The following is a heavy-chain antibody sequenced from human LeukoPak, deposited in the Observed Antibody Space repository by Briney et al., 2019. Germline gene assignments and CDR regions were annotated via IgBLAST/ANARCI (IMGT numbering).Heavy chain of an antibody. Sequence: QASETLSLTCAVSGGSISSSNWWSWVRQPPGKGLEWIGEIYHSGSTNYNPSLKSRVTISVDTSKSQFSLKLRSVTAADTAVYYCARAGFTVTYFDQWGQGTLVTVSS. CDR2: IYHSGST. CDR1: GGSISSSNW. J-gene: IGHJ4*02. V-gene: IGHV4-4*02. D-gene: IGHD4-17*01. CDR3: ARAGFTVTYFDQ.